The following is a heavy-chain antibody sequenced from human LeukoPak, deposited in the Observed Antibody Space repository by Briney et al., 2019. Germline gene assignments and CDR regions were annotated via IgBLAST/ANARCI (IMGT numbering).Heavy chain of an antibody. D-gene: IGHD2-8*01. CDR1: GYTFTSYG. J-gene: IGHJ5*02. CDR3: ARARSGYCTNGVCYTAHEAYNWFDP. Sequence: ASVKVSCKASGYTFTSYGISWVRRAPGQGLEWMGWISAYNGNTNYAQKLQGRVTMTTDTSTSTAYMELRSLRSDDTAVYYCARARSGYCTNGVCYTAHEAYNWFDPWGQGTLVTVSS. CDR2: ISAYNGNT. V-gene: IGHV1-18*01.